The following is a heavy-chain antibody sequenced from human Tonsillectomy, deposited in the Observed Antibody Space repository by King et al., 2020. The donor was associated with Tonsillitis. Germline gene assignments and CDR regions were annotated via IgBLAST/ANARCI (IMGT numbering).Heavy chain of an antibody. Sequence: QLVQSGAEVRKPGASVKVSCQASGYSFTGYSIHWVRQAPGQGLDWMGRINPDSGGADYALRFEDRVTMTRDTSMNTAYMELSRLRSDDTAVYYCARDTGGWRAFDYWGQGTLITVSS. CDR1: GYSFTGYS. CDR3: ARDTGGWRAFDY. J-gene: IGHJ4*02. D-gene: IGHD6-19*01. CDR2: INPDSGGA. V-gene: IGHV1-2*06.